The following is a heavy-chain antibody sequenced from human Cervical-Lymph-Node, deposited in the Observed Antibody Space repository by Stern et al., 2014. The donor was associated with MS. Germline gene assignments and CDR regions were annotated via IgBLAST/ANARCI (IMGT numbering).Heavy chain of an antibody. CDR1: GGTFSSSYA. D-gene: IGHD2-15*01. CDR2: IIPILGLA. CDR3: ARGVVSNRAAATLHNLFDP. Sequence: QVQLVESGAEVKKPGSSLNVSCKTSGGTFSSSYAITWLRPPPGQGLEWMGRIIPILGLANYAQKFQGRVTITADTSTSTTYMELSSLRSEDTAVYYCARGVVSNRAAATLHNLFDPWGQGTLVTVSS. J-gene: IGHJ5*02. V-gene: IGHV1-69*09.